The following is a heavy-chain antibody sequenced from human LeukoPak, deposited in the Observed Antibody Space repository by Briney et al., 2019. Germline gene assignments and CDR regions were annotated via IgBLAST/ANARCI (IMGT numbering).Heavy chain of an antibody. J-gene: IGHJ4*02. Sequence: HGESLKIPCKGSGYSFTNYWIGWVRQMPGKGLEWMGIIYPADSDTRYSPSFQGHVTISADKSISTAYLQRTSLKAADSAIYYCARGGSHFEYWGQGTLVTVSS. CDR1: GYSFTNYW. CDR3: ARGGSHFEY. CDR2: IYPADSDT. D-gene: IGHD3-16*01. V-gene: IGHV5-51*01.